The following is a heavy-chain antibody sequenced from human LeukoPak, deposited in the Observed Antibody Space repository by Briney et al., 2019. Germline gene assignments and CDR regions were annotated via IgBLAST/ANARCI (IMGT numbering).Heavy chain of an antibody. V-gene: IGHV4-39*07. CDR2: INHSGST. CDR1: GGSISSTTYY. D-gene: IGHD2-2*01. Sequence: SETLSLTCIVSGGSISSTTYYWGWIRQPPGKGLEWIGEINHSGSTNYNPSLKSRVTISVDTSKNQFSLKLSSVTAADTAVYYCARGRGTTDYWGQGTLVTVSS. J-gene: IGHJ4*02. CDR3: ARGRGTTDY.